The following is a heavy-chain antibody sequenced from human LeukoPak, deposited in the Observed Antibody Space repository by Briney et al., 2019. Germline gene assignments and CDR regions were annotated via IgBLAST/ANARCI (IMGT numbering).Heavy chain of an antibody. D-gene: IGHD2-2*01. J-gene: IGHJ6*02. V-gene: IGHV1-69*13. CDR2: IIPIFGTA. Sequence: SVKVSCKASGYTFTSYYMHWVRQAPGQGLEWMGGIIPIFGTANYAQKFQGGVTINADESTTTAYMELSSLRSEDTAVYYCARDCSSTSCYEHYYYGMDVWGQGTTVTVSS. CDR1: GYTFTSYY. CDR3: ARDCSSTSCYEHYYYGMDV.